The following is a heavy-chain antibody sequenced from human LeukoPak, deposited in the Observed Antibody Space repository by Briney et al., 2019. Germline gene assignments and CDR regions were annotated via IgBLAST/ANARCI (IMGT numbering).Heavy chain of an antibody. J-gene: IGHJ4*02. Sequence: GGSLRLSCAASGFTVSRNYMSWVRQAPGKGLEWVSVIYSGGSTYYADSVKGRFTISRDNAKNTLYLQMNSLRAEDTAVYYCARDWYHAIDYWGQGTLVTVSS. D-gene: IGHD2-2*01. CDR2: IYSGGST. CDR1: GFTVSRNY. CDR3: ARDWYHAIDY. V-gene: IGHV3-66*01.